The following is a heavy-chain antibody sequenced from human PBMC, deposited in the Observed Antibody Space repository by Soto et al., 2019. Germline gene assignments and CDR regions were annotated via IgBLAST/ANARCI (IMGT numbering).Heavy chain of an antibody. CDR1: GFTFSSYA. J-gene: IGHJ1*01. CDR3: VKDIITMIAQEYFQH. V-gene: IGHV3-64D*06. D-gene: IGHD3-22*01. Sequence: GGSLRLSCSASGFTFSSYAMHWVRQAPGKGLEYVSAISSNGGSTYYADSVKGRFTISRDNSKNTLYLQMSSLRAEDTAVYCCVKDIITMIAQEYFQHWGQGTLVTVSS. CDR2: ISSNGGST.